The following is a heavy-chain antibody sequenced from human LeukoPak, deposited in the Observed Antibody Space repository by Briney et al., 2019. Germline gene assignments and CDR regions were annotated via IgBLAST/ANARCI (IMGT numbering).Heavy chain of an antibody. D-gene: IGHD1-1*01. J-gene: IGHJ5*02. CDR2: INAGNGNR. CDR1: GYTFTNYA. Sequence: ASVKVSCKASGYTFTNYALHWVRQAPGQRLEWMGWINAGNGNREYSQNFQGRVTLTRDTSASTAYMELSSLRSEDTAVYYCARVSSTGFDAWGQGSLVTVSS. CDR3: ARVSSTGFDA. V-gene: IGHV1-3*01.